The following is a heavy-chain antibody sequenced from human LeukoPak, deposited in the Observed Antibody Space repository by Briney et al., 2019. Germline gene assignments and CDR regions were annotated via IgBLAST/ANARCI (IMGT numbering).Heavy chain of an antibody. D-gene: IGHD6-19*01. CDR2: IYSSGST. V-gene: IGHV4-59*01. CDR1: GGSISSYY. Sequence: SETLSLTCTVSGGSISSYYWSWIQQPPGKGLEWIGYIYSSGSTDYNPSLKSRVTMSVDTSKNQFSLKLSSVTAADTAVYYCARGGWSLDYWGQGTLVTVSS. CDR3: ARGGWSLDY. J-gene: IGHJ4*02.